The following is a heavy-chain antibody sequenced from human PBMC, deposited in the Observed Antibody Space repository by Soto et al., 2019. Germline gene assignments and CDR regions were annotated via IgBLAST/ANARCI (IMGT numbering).Heavy chain of an antibody. V-gene: IGHV4-61*01. CDR2: IYHTGST. Sequence: PSETLSLTCTVSGGSVSISHYYWTWIRQPPGKELEWIGYIYHTGSTNYNPSLKSRVTISVDTSKNQFSLKLSSVTAAGTAVYYXAGDRIAARHYYNGLGVWGQGTTVTVSS. CDR1: GGSVSISHYY. D-gene: IGHD6-6*01. J-gene: IGHJ6*02. CDR3: AGDRIAARHYYNGLGV.